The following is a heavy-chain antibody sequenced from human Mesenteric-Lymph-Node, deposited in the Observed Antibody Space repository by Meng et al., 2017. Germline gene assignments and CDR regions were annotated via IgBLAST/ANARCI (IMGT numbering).Heavy chain of an antibody. D-gene: IGHD6-13*01. V-gene: IGHV3-23*01. CDR3: AKVSSSWDYYYGMDV. J-gene: IGHJ6*02. CDR1: GFTFSSYA. Sequence: GESLKISCAASGFTFSSYAMSWVRQAPGKGLEWVSAISGSGGSTYYADSVKGRFTISRDNSKNTLHLQMNSLRAEDTAVYYCAKVSSSWDYYYGMDVWGQGTTVTVSS. CDR2: ISGSGGST.